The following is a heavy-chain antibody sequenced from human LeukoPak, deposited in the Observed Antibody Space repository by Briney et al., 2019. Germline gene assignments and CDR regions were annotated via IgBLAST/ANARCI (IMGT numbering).Heavy chain of an antibody. J-gene: IGHJ4*02. D-gene: IGHD3-9*01. CDR3: ARHQLIDWSPAVDY. CDR1: GDSVSSSGYY. CDR2: FYSGTT. V-gene: IGHV4-39*01. Sequence: SETLSLTCSVSGDSVSSSGYYWGWIRQPPGRGLEWVGTFYSGTTYHNPSLKSRVTISADTSKNQFSLKLTSLTAADTAVYYCARHQLIDWSPAVDYWGQGTLVTVSS.